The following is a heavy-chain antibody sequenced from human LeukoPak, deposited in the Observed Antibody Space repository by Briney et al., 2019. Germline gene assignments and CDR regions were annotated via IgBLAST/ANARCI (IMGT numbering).Heavy chain of an antibody. CDR3: ARNTAMAIDY. D-gene: IGHD5-18*01. CDR2: IYYSGST. V-gene: IGHV4-31*03. CDR1: GGSISSGGYS. Sequence: SETLSLTCTVSGGSISSGGYSWSWIRQHPGKGLEWIGYIYYSGSTYYNPSLKSRVTISVDTSKNQFSLKLSSVTAADTAVYYCARNTAMAIDYWGQGTLVTVSS. J-gene: IGHJ4*02.